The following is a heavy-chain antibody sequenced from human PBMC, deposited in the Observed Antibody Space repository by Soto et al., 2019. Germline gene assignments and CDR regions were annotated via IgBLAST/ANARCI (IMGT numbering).Heavy chain of an antibody. V-gene: IGHV3-30*19. CDR2: TSYDGSDK. Sequence: QVQLVESGGGVVQPGTSLRVSCVGSGFTFRSYVIHWVRQAPGKGLAWVALTSYDGSDKYYGDSVRGRFTISRDNSRNTVALQMASLRLEDTALYYCARWGTTGGLDVWGQGTLVFVSS. CDR1: GFTFRSYV. D-gene: IGHD3-16*01. J-gene: IGHJ1*01. CDR3: ARWGTTGGLDV.